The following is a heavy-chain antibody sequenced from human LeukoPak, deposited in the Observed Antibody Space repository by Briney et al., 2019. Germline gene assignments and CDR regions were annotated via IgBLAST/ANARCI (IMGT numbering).Heavy chain of an antibody. J-gene: IGHJ4*02. V-gene: IGHV3-33*01. D-gene: IGHD2-2*01. Sequence: GGSLRLSCAASGFTFSSFGMHWVRRAPGKGLEWVAVIGDNGSDKYYADSGKGRFTISRDTSRNMLYLQMNTLRAEDTALYYCARDYAHSYGQFDYWGQGTLVTVSS. CDR2: IGDNGSDK. CDR1: GFTFSSFG. CDR3: ARDYAHSYGQFDY.